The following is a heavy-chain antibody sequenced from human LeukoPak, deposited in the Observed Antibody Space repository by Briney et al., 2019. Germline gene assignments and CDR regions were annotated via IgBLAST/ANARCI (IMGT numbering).Heavy chain of an antibody. D-gene: IGHD3-9*01. Sequence: GASVKVSCKASGYTFTSYYMHWVRQAPGQGLEWMGIINPSGDSTSYAQKFQGRVTMTRDTSTSTVYMELSSLRSEDTAVYYCARDHILTGYYWSSKPGYYYGMDVWGKGTTVTVSS. CDR3: ARDHILTGYYWSSKPGYYYGMDV. CDR1: GYTFTSYY. CDR2: INPSGDST. J-gene: IGHJ6*04. V-gene: IGHV1-46*01.